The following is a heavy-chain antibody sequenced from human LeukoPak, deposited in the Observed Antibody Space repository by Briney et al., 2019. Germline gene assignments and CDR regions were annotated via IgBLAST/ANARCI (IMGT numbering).Heavy chain of an antibody. CDR1: GFTFGSAA. CDR2: ISGSDGGT. Sequence: GGSLRLSCVASGFTFGSAAMTWVRQAPGKGLEWVSGISGSDGGTYYADSVKGRFTISRDNSKNTLYLQMNSLRVEDTAIYYCARGRGSGAFDNWGQGTLVTVSS. D-gene: IGHD2-8*02. V-gene: IGHV3-23*01. CDR3: ARGRGSGAFDN. J-gene: IGHJ4*02.